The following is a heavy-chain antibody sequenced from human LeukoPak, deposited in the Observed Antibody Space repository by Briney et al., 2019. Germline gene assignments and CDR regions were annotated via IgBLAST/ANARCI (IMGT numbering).Heavy chain of an antibody. CDR1: GFTFSIYS. V-gene: IGHV3-21*01. Sequence: GGSLRLSCAASGFTFSIYSMKWGRQAPGKGLEWVSSISSSSSYIYYTDSVKGRVTISRENPKNSLYLQKKTVRDGDKGVYYCARGGVHAFDIWGQGTMVTVSS. CDR3: ARGGVHAFDI. D-gene: IGHD1-1*01. CDR2: ISSSSSYI. J-gene: IGHJ3*02.